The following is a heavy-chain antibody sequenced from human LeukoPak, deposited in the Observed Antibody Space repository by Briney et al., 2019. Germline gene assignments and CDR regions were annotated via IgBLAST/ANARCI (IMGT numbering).Heavy chain of an antibody. J-gene: IGHJ3*02. CDR3: ARELYCSGGSCHSRDAFDI. CDR2: IENSGST. D-gene: IGHD2-15*01. CDR1: GGSVKSYY. Sequence: NPSETLSLTCTVSGGSVKSYYWSWIRQPPGKRLEWIGNIENSGSTHYNPSLKSRVSISVDKTKNHISLNLTSATAADTAMYYCARELYCSGGSCHSRDAFDIWGQGTMVTVSS. V-gene: IGHV4-59*02.